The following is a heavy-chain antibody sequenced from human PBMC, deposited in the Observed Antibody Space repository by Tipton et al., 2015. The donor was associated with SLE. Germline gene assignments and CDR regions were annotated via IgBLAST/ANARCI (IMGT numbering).Heavy chain of an antibody. CDR3: ARGGYGGNSP. Sequence: TLSLTCTVSGDSIRSYYWSWIRQPAGKGLEWIGRIYTSGSTDYNPSLKSRVTMSVDTSNKHFSLKLDSVTAADTAVYYCARGGYGGNSPWGQGTLVTVSS. J-gene: IGHJ5*02. CDR1: GDSIRSYY. V-gene: IGHV4-4*07. D-gene: IGHD4-23*01. CDR2: IYTSGST.